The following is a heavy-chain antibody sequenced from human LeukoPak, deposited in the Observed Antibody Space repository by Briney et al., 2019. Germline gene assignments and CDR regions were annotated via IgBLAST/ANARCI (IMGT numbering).Heavy chain of an antibody. CDR3: ARDPAAVVTLEGTNWFDP. J-gene: IGHJ5*02. V-gene: IGHV1-18*01. CDR1: VYTFPSYG. Sequence: EASVKVSFKCTVYTFPSYGFNWVRQAPGQGMEWVGWLHTYNGKTNYAQKLQGRVTMTTDTSTSTAYMELRSLRSDDTAVYYCARDPAAVVTLEGTNWFDPWGQGTLVTVSS. CDR2: LHTYNGKT. D-gene: IGHD4-23*01.